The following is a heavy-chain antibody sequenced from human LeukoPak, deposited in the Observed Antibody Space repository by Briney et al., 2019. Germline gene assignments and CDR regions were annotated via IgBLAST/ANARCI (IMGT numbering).Heavy chain of an antibody. V-gene: IGHV1-18*01. CDR2: ISAYNGNT. J-gene: IGHJ6*03. Sequence: ASVKVSCKASGYTFTSYGISWVRQAPGQGLEWMGWISAYNGNTKYVQNLQGRVTMTTDTSTSTAYMELRSLRSDDTAVYYCARLSGHCSGGSCFWPYYYYYYMDVWGKGTTVTISS. D-gene: IGHD2-15*01. CDR1: GYTFTSYG. CDR3: ARLSGHCSGGSCFWPYYYYYYMDV.